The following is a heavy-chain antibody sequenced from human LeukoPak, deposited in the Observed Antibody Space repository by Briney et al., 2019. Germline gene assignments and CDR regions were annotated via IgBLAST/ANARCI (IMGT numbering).Heavy chain of an antibody. Sequence: GGSLRLSCAASGFTFNSYAMSWVRQAQGRGREWVSTITGSSRSTYYADSVRGRLTISRDSSKKTLYLQMNSLTAEDTAVYYCAKDTPLTAYSPGWSGNSFDSWGQGTLVTVSS. CDR1: GFTFNSYA. CDR3: AKDTPLTAYSPGWSGNSFDS. CDR2: ITGSSRST. V-gene: IGHV3-23*01. J-gene: IGHJ4*02. D-gene: IGHD6-19*01.